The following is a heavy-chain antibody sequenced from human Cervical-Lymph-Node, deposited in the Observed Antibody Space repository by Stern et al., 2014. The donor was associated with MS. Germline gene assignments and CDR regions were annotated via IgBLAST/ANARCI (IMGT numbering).Heavy chain of an antibody. J-gene: IGHJ5*02. CDR2: IKPKTDGETT. Sequence: EVQLVESGGSLVEPGGSLRLSCEASGFIFSKAWMTWVRHAPGTGLEWVGRIKPKTDGETTNYSTPVQRRFTISRDDSKNIMFLHMSSLRTDDTAVYYCTTDEVANFAHWGPGILVTVSS. CDR1: GFIFSKAW. CDR3: TTDEVANFAH. V-gene: IGHV3-15*01.